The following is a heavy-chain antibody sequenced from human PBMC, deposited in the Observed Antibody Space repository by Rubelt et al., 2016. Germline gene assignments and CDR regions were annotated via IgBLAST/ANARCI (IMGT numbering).Heavy chain of an antibody. D-gene: IGHD3-10*01. CDR3: ATVQQNWFAMVRGVVNDY. V-gene: IGHV1-24*01. Sequence: QVQLVQSGAEVKKPGASVKVSCKVSGYTLTELSMHWVRQAPGNGLEWMGGFDPEDGDTIYAQKFQGRVTMTEDTTTDTAYMELSSLRSEDTAVYYCATVQQNWFAMVRGVVNDYWGQGTLVTVSS. CDR2: FDPEDGDT. CDR1: GYTLTELS. J-gene: IGHJ4*02.